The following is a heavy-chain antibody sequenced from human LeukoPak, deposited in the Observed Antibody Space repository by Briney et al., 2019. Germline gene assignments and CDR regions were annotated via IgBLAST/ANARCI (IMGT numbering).Heavy chain of an antibody. CDR1: GGSISSGSYY. Sequence: SQTLSLTCTVSGGSISSGSYYWSWIRQPAGKGLEWIGRIYTSGSTNYNPSLKSRVTISVDTSKNQFSLKLSSVTAADTVVYYCARDRGRYCTNGVCSDYFDYWGQGTLATVSS. D-gene: IGHD2-8*01. CDR3: ARDRGRYCTNGVCSDYFDY. V-gene: IGHV4-61*02. CDR2: IYTSGST. J-gene: IGHJ4*02.